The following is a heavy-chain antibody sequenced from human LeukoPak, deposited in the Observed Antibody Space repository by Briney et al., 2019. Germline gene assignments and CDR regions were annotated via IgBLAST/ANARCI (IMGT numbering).Heavy chain of an antibody. J-gene: IGHJ4*02. CDR1: GFTFGSYA. CDR3: AKAPTSTTWVSDF. Sequence: GGSLRLSCVASGFTFGSYAMTWVRQAPGKGLEWVSDIGGSGSGTYYADSVKGRFTISRDNSKNTLYLQINSVRAEDTAIYYCAKAPTSTTWVSDFWGQGTLVTVSS. D-gene: IGHD2/OR15-2a*01. V-gene: IGHV3-23*01. CDR2: IGGSGSGT.